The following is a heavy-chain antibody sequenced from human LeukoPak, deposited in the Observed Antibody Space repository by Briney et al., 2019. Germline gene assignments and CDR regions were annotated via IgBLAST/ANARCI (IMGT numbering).Heavy chain of an antibody. J-gene: IGHJ4*02. D-gene: IGHD2-2*01. CDR3: AKAQDIVVVPGGVFDY. CDR2: ISGSGGST. CDR1: GFTFSSYA. Sequence: GASLRLSCAASGFTFSSYAMSWVRQAPGKGLEWVSAISGSGGSTYYADSVKGRFTISRDNSKNTLYLQMNSLRAEDTAVYYCAKAQDIVVVPGGVFDYWGQGTLVTVSS. V-gene: IGHV3-23*01.